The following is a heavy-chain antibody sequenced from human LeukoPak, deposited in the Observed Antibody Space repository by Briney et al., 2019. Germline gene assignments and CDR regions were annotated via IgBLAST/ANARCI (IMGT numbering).Heavy chain of an antibody. J-gene: IGHJ4*02. D-gene: IGHD6-13*01. CDR3: ALIAAAGLRPYYFDY. Sequence: PGGSLRLSCAASGFTLSRYAMSWVRQAPGKGLEWVSAISGSGGSTYYADSVKGRFTISRDNSKNTLYLQMNSLRAEDTAVYYCALIAAAGLRPYYFDYWGQGTLVTVSS. CDR1: GFTLSRYA. CDR2: ISGSGGST. V-gene: IGHV3-23*01.